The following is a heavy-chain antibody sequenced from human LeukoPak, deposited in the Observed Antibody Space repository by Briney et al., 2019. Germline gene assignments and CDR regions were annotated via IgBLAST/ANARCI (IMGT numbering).Heavy chain of an antibody. CDR3: ARDDIAAAVRDFDY. CDR2: IYYSGST. D-gene: IGHD6-13*01. J-gene: IGHJ4*02. Sequence: SETLSLTCTVSGGSIGSSSYYWGWIRQPPGKGLEWIGSIYYSGSTYYNPSLKSRVTISVDTSKNQFSLKLSSVTAADTAVYYCARDDIAAAVRDFDYWGQGTLVTVSS. CDR1: GGSIGSSSYY. V-gene: IGHV4-39*02.